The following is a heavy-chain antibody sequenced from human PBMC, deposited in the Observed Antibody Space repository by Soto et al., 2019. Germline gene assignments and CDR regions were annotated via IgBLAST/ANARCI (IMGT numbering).Heavy chain of an antibody. CDR2: INAGNGNT. D-gene: IGHD3-3*01. V-gene: IGHV1-3*01. CDR3: ARDDSFGGGWHS. J-gene: IGHJ4*02. Sequence: EASVKVSCKASGYTFTSYAMHWVRQAPGQRLEWMGWINAGNGNTKYSQKFQGRVTITRDTSASTAYMELSSLRSEDTAVYYCARDDSFGGGWHSWGQGTLVTVSS. CDR1: GYTFTSYA.